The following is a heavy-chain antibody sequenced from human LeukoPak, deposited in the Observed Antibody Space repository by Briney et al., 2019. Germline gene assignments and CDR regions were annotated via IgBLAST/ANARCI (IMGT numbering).Heavy chain of an antibody. V-gene: IGHV4-59*01. Sequence: SETLSLTCTVSGGSISSYYWSWIRQPPGKGLEWIGYIYYSGSTNYNPSLKNRVTISVDTSKNQFSLKLSSVTAADTAVYYCARRQGGWSIFDYWGQGTLVTVSS. D-gene: IGHD6-19*01. CDR3: ARRQGGWSIFDY. J-gene: IGHJ4*02. CDR2: IYYSGST. CDR1: GGSISSYY.